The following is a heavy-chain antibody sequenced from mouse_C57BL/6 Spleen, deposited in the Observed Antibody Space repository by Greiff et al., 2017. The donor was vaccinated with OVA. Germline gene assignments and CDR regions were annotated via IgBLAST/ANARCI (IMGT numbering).Heavy chain of an antibody. V-gene: IGHV5-17*01. Sequence: DVQLVESGGGLVKPGGSLKLSCAASGFTFSDYGMHWVRQAPEKGLEWVAYISSGSSTIYYADTVKGRFTLSRDNAKNTLFLQMTSLRSEETAMYYCARPGDYDVAWFAYWGQGTLVTVSA. D-gene: IGHD2-4*01. CDR2: ISSGSSTI. J-gene: IGHJ3*01. CDR1: GFTFSDYG. CDR3: ARPGDYDVAWFAY.